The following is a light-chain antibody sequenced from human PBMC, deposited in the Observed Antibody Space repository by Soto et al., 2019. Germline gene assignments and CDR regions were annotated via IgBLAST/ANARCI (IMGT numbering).Light chain of an antibody. Sequence: SYELTQPPSVSVAPGKTARITCGGNNIGSERVNWYQQKPGQAPVLVIYYDSDRPSGIPERISGSNSGNTATLTISRVEAGDEADYYCQVWDGSSEHVVFGGGTKVTVL. CDR3: QVWDGSSEHVV. V-gene: IGLV3-21*04. J-gene: IGLJ2*01. CDR2: YDS. CDR1: NIGSER.